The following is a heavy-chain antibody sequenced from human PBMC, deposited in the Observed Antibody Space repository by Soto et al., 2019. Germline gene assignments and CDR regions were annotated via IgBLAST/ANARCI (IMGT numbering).Heavy chain of an antibody. V-gene: IGHV3-23*05. CDR1: GFTFSKYA. J-gene: IGHJ6*03. CDR3: VKGGEDGPTSGWYYMDV. D-gene: IGHD6-19*01. Sequence: EVQLLESGGGLIQPGGSLRLSCAASGFTFSKYAMSWIRRAPGRGLEWVSGRKNSETCTDYADSVKGRFTISRDNSKNTLFLQMNSLRVEDTAVYYCVKGGEDGPTSGWYYMDVWGSGNTVTVSS. CDR2: RKNSETCT.